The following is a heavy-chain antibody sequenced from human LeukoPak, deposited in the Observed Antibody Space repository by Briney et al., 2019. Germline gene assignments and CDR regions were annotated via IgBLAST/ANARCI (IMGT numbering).Heavy chain of an antibody. J-gene: IGHJ4*02. CDR3: AAANYFDY. CDR2: IKPDGSEK. Sequence: PGWSLRLSCAASEFTFGNSWMSWVRQAPGKGLEWVATIKPDGSEKYYVDSVKGRFTISRDNAKNSLYLQMSSLRAEDTAVYYCAAANYFDYWGQGTLVTVSS. CDR1: EFTFGNSW. V-gene: IGHV3-7*01.